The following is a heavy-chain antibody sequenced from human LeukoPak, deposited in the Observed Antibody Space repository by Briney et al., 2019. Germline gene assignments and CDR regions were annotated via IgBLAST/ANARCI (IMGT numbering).Heavy chain of an antibody. CDR1: GFTFSSYA. Sequence: GGSLRLSCAASGFTFSSYAMSWVRQAPGKGLEWVSAISGSGGSTYYADSVKGRFTISRDNSKNSLYLQMNSLRTEDTALYYCAKGIAAAGTMEYYFDYWGQGTLVTVSS. V-gene: IGHV3-23*01. CDR2: ISGSGGST. CDR3: AKGIAAAGTMEYYFDY. J-gene: IGHJ4*02. D-gene: IGHD6-13*01.